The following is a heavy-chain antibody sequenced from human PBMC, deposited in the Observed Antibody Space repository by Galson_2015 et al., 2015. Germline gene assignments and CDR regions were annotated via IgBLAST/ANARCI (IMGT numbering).Heavy chain of an antibody. Sequence: TLSLTCAVSGGSITSGDYYWSWIRQHPGKGLEWIGYIYYSGSTYYNPSPKSRVTISVDTSKNQFSLKLSSVTAADAVVYYCARDPKYCSGGSCYSLAFDVWGQGTLVTVSS. CDR2: IYYSGST. V-gene: IGHV4-31*11. J-gene: IGHJ3*01. CDR1: GGSITSGDYY. D-gene: IGHD2-15*01. CDR3: ARDPKYCSGGSCYSLAFDV.